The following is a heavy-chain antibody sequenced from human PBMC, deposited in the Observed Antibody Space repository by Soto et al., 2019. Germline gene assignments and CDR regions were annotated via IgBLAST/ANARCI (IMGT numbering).Heavy chain of an antibody. V-gene: IGHV1-2*04. CDR1: GYTFTGYY. CDR2: INPNSGGT. J-gene: IGHJ3*02. CDR3: ARAISSIDSGYERNAFDI. Sequence: ASVKVSCKASGYTFTGYYMHWVRQAPGQGLEWMGWINPNSGGTNYAQKFRGWVTMTRDTSISTAYMELSRLRSDDTAVYYCARAISSIDSGYERNAFDIWGQGTMVTVSS. D-gene: IGHD5-12*01.